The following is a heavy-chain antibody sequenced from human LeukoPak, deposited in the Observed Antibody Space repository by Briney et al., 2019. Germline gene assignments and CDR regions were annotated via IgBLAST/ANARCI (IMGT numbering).Heavy chain of an antibody. CDR3: ARDLSVLYYYGSGSYGY. J-gene: IGHJ4*02. Sequence: GGSLRLSCAASGFTFSSYWMSWVRQAPGKGLEWVANIKQDGSEKYYVDSVKGRFTISRDNAKNSLYLQMNSLRAEDTAVYYCARDLSVLYYYGSGSYGYWGQGTLVTVSS. D-gene: IGHD3-10*01. V-gene: IGHV3-7*01. CDR2: IKQDGSEK. CDR1: GFTFSSYW.